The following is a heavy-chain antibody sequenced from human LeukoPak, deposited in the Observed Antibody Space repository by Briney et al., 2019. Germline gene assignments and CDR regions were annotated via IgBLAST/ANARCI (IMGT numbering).Heavy chain of an antibody. Sequence: TGGSLRLSCAASGFTFSSYWMHWVRQAPGKGLEWVSGISWNSGSIGYADSVKGRFTISRDNAKNSLYLQMNSLRAEDTALYYCAKDIFTMVRGVVDYWGQGTLVTVSS. CDR1: GFTFSSYW. CDR2: ISWNSGSI. CDR3: AKDIFTMVRGVVDY. V-gene: IGHV3-9*01. D-gene: IGHD3-10*01. J-gene: IGHJ4*02.